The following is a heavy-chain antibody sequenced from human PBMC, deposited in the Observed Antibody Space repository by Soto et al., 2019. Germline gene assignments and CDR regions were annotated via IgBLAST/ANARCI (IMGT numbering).Heavy chain of an antibody. Sequence: PGGSLRLSCAASGFTFNTYGMHWVRQAPGKGLEWVALILHDGSNEYYADSVKGRLTISRDNSRNTLYLQMNSLRADDTAVYYCAKDCWSQGRGVTIMQPFDLWGQRTLVTVSS. J-gene: IGHJ5*02. V-gene: IGHV3-30*18. CDR2: ILHDGSNE. CDR1: GFTFNTYG. D-gene: IGHD3-3*01. CDR3: AKDCWSQGRGVTIMQPFDL.